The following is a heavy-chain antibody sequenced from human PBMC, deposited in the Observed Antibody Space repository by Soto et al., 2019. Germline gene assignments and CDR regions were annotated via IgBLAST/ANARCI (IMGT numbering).Heavy chain of an antibody. J-gene: IGHJ6*02. D-gene: IGHD5-12*01. V-gene: IGHV4-30-4*01. CDR1: GGSISSGDYY. CDR3: ASLDLIVATQYGMDV. Sequence: SETLSLTCTVSGGSISSGDYYWSWIRQPPGKGLEWIGYIYYSGSTYYNPSLKSRVTISVDTSKNQFSLKLSSVTAADTAVYYCASLDLIVATQYGMDVWGQGTTATAS. CDR2: IYYSGST.